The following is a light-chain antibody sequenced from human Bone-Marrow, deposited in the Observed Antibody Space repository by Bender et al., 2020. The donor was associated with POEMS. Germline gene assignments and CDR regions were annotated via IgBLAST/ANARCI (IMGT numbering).Light chain of an antibody. J-gene: IGLJ3*02. CDR3: CSYAESNNVV. CDR1: SSDVGNYNF. CDR2: EVG. V-gene: IGLV2-11*01. Sequence: QSALTQPRSVSGSPGQSVTISCTGTSSDVGNYNFVSWYQQHPGQAPKLMILEVGNRPSGVSDRFSGSKSGNTASLTISGLQAEDEADYYCCSYAESNNVVFGGGTKLTVL.